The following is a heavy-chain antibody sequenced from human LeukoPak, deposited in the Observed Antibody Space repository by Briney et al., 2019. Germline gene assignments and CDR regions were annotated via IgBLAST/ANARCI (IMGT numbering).Heavy chain of an antibody. V-gene: IGHV1-69*05. D-gene: IGHD3-3*01. J-gene: IGHJ4*02. Sequence: ASVKVSCKASGGTFISYAIIWVRQAPGQGLEWMGGIIPIFGTANYAQKFQGRVTITTDESTSTAYMELSSLRSEDTAVYYCARDRGDFWSGYWYFDYWGQGTLVTVSS. CDR3: ARDRGDFWSGYWYFDY. CDR2: IIPIFGTA. CDR1: GGTFISYA.